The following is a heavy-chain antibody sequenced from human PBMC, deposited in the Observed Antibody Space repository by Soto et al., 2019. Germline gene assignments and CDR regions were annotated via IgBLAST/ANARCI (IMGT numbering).Heavy chain of an antibody. CDR3: ARDRGLATFDI. J-gene: IGHJ3*02. Sequence: QVQLVESGGGVVQPGRSLRLSCAASGFTFSSDAMYWVRPAPGKGLEWVAVIWDDGSNKKHADSVKGRCTISRDNSKNTLYLQMNSLRAEDTAVYFFARDRGLATFDIWGQGTVVTVSS. D-gene: IGHD6-19*01. V-gene: IGHV3-33*01. CDR1: GFTFSSDA. CDR2: IWDDGSNK.